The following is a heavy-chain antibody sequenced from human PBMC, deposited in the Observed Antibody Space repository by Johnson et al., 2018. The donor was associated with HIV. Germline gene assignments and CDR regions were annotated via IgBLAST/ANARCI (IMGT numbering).Heavy chain of an antibody. V-gene: IGHV3-30*04. Sequence: QVQLVESGGGVVQPGRSLRLSCAASGFTFSSYAIHWVRQAPGKGLEWVAVISYDGSNKYYADSVKGRFTISRDNSKNTLYLQMNSRRAEDTAVYYCSKMAGSYASPVPFPVKKPREDAFDIWGQGTMVTVSS. CDR1: GFTFSSYA. CDR2: ISYDGSNK. J-gene: IGHJ3*02. CDR3: SKMAGSYASPVPFPVKKPREDAFDI. D-gene: IGHD1-26*01.